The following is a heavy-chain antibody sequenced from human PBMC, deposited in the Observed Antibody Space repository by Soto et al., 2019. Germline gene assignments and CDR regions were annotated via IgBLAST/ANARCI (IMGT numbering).Heavy chain of an antibody. CDR2: IYPDDSDT. Sequence: GDSLNISCMLSGYIFNGQLIFCVRQMPGKGLEWMGIIYPDDSDTRYSPSFQVQVTISADKSITTAYLQWSSLKASDTAIYYCARRKAENDLEDIDLWGQGTKVTVSS. CDR1: GYIFNGQL. D-gene: IGHD2-15*01. V-gene: IGHV5-51*01. CDR3: ARRKAENDLEDIDL. J-gene: IGHJ4*02.